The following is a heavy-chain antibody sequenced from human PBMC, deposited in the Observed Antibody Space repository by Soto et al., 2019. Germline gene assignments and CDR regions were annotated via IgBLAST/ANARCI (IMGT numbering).Heavy chain of an antibody. Sequence: GGSLRLSCAVSGFSFRTYGFHLVRQPPGKGLQCVSGISPKGHSDSVEGRFTISRDNSKDTLYLQMNNLRAEDTAVYYCARDDAFANENPFDLWAQGTKVTVSS. D-gene: IGHD1-1*01. J-gene: IGHJ3*01. CDR1: GFSFRTYG. V-gene: IGHV3-33*01. CDR3: ARDDAFANENPFDL. CDR2: ISPK.